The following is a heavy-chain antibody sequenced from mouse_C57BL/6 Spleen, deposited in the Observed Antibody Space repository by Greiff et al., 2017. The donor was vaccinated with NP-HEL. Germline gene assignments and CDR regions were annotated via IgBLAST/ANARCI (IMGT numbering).Heavy chain of an antibody. Sequence: EVQLQESGPGLVKPSQSLSLTCSVTGYSFTSGYYWNWIRQFPGNKLEWMGYISYDGSNNYNPSLKNRITITRDTSTNQFFLELDSVTTEDTATYYCARGGRIDGAWFDYWGQGTLVTVSA. J-gene: IGHJ3*01. CDR2: ISYDGSN. V-gene: IGHV3-6*01. CDR3: ARGGRIDGAWFDY. CDR1: GYSFTSGYY.